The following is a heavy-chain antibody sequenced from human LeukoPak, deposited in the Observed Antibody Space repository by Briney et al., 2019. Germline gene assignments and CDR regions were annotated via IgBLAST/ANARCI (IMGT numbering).Heavy chain of an antibody. CDR3: AKVTYYYDSSGYYSHFQH. D-gene: IGHD3-22*01. CDR1: GFTFSSYA. CDR2: ISYDGSNK. J-gene: IGHJ1*01. V-gene: IGHV3-30-3*01. Sequence: PGGSLRLSCAASGFTFSSYAMHWVRQAPGKGLEWVAVISYDGSNKYYADSVKGRFTISRDNSKNTLYLQMNSLRAEDTAVYYCAKVTYYYDSSGYYSHFQHWGQGTLVTVSS.